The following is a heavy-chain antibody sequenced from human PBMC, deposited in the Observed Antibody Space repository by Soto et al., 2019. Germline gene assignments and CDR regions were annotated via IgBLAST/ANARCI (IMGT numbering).Heavy chain of an antibody. D-gene: IGHD6-6*01. CDR2: ISGSGGST. J-gene: IGHJ4*02. CDR3: AKDSPTRTYEDGSSFDY. Sequence: GGSLRLSCAASGFTFSSYAMSWVRQAPGKGLEWVSAISGSGGSTYYADSVKGRFTISRDNSKNTLYLQMNSLRAEDTAVYYCAKDSPTRTYEDGSSFDYWGQGTLVTVSS. CDR1: GFTFSSYA. V-gene: IGHV3-23*01.